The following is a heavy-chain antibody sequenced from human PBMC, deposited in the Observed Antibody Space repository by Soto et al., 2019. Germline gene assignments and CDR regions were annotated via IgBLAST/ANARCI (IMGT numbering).Heavy chain of an antibody. CDR3: AHKGGGVINLGWAD. CDR2: IYWDDEK. J-gene: IGHJ4*02. V-gene: IGHV2-5*02. CDR1: GFSLSTSVVG. D-gene: IGHD1-26*01. Sequence: QITLKESVPTLVKPTQTLTLTFTFSGFSLSTSVVGVGWISQPPGKALEWLALIYWDDEKRYSPSLKSRLTITKDTTKNQVVLTMTNMDPVDRATYYCAHKGGGVINLGWADWGQGTLVTVSS.